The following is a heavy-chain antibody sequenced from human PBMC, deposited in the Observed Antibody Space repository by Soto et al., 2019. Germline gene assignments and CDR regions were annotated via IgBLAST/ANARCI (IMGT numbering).Heavy chain of an antibody. V-gene: IGHV4-59*01. CDR1: GGSISSYY. CDR3: ARVKKTTVTTCCPYYYGMDV. CDR2: IYYSGST. Sequence: SETLSLTCTVSGGSISSYYWSWIRQPPGKGLEWIGYIYYSGSTNYNPSLKSRVTISVDTSKNQFSLKLSSVTAADTAVYYCARVKKTTVTTCCPYYYGMDVWGQGTTVTAP. D-gene: IGHD4-17*01. J-gene: IGHJ6*02.